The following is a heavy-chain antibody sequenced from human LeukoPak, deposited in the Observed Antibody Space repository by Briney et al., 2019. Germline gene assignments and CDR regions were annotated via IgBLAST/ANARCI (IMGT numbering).Heavy chain of an antibody. CDR3: ARDSSGYYYFDY. V-gene: IGHV1-69*04. CDR2: IIPILGIA. Sequence: GSSVKVSCKASGGTXSSYAISWVRQAPGQGLEWMGRIIPILGIANYAQKFQGRVTITADKSTSTAYMELSSLRSEDTAVYYCARDSSGYYYFDYWGQGTLVTVSS. CDR1: GGTXSSYA. D-gene: IGHD3-22*01. J-gene: IGHJ4*02.